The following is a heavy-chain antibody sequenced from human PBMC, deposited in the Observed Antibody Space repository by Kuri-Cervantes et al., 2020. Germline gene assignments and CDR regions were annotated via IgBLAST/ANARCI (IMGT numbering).Heavy chain of an antibody. Sequence: ESLKISCTVSGGSISSSSYYWGWIRQPPGKGLEWIGSIYYSGSTYYNPSLKSRVTISVDTSKNQFSLKLSSVTAADTAVYYCARRYYDFWSGYPRVGWFDPWAREPWSPSPQ. D-gene: IGHD3-3*01. CDR2: IYYSGST. J-gene: IGHJ5*02. V-gene: IGHV4-39*01. CDR1: GGSISSSSYY. CDR3: ARRYYDFWSGYPRVGWFDP.